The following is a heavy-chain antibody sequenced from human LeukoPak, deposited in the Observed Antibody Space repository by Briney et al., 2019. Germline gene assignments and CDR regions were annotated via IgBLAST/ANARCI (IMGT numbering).Heavy chain of an antibody. CDR3: ARDRYLVGATTPDAFDI. CDR2: ISSSGSTI. Sequence: RGSLRLSCAASGFTFSSYEMNWVRQAPGKGLEWVSYISSSGSTIYYADSVKGRFTISRDNAKNSLYLQMNSLRAEDTAVYYCARDRYLVGATTPDAFDIWGQGTMVTVSS. V-gene: IGHV3-48*03. D-gene: IGHD1-26*01. J-gene: IGHJ3*02. CDR1: GFTFSSYE.